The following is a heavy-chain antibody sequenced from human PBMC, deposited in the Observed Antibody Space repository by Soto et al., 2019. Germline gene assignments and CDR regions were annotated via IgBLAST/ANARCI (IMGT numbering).Heavy chain of an antibody. CDR2: ISGSGSST. V-gene: IGHV3-23*01. D-gene: IGHD3-3*01. J-gene: IGHJ4*02. Sequence: GGSLRLSCAASGFTFSTYAMNWVRQAPGKGLEWVSTISGSGSSTYYADSVKGRFSISRDNSKNALYLQMNSLRAEDTAVYYCAKLWYFDFRPARRTFDYWGQGTLVTVSS. CDR3: AKLWYFDFRPARRTFDY. CDR1: GFTFSTYA.